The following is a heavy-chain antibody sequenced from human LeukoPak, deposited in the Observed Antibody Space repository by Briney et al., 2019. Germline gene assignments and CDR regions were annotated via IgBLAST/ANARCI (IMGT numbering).Heavy chain of an antibody. D-gene: IGHD2-21*02. CDR3: AKGYMELVVVTAFGY. CDR1: GFTFSSYG. CDR2: ISYDGSNK. V-gene: IGHV3-30*18. J-gene: IGHJ4*02. Sequence: GGSLRLSCAASGFTFSSYGMHWVRQAPGKGLEWVAVISYDGSNKYYADSVKGRFTISRDNSKNTLYLQMNSLRAEDTAVYYCAKGYMELVVVTAFGYWGQGTLVTVSS.